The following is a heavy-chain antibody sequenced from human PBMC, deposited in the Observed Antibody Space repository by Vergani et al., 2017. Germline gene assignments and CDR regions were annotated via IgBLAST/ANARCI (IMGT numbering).Heavy chain of an antibody. CDR2: IYSGGST. CDR3: VRVWSNYLLRTYYYYYYMDV. V-gene: IGHV3-53*01. D-gene: IGHD4-11*01. CDR1: GFTVSSNY. Sequence: EVQLVESGGGLIQPGGSLRLSCAASGFTVSSNYMSWVRQAPGKGLEWVSVIYSGGSTYDADSVKGRFTISRDNSKNTLYLQMNSLRAEDTAVYYCVRVWSNYLLRTYYYYYYMDVWGKGTTVTVSS. J-gene: IGHJ6*03.